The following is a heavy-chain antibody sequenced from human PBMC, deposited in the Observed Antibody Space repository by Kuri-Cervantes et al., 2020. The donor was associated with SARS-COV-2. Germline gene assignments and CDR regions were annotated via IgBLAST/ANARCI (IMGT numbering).Heavy chain of an antibody. V-gene: IGHV1-24*01. CDR3: ARAFWGLKMYYYYYYMDV. CDR2: FDPEQREI. D-gene: IGHD7-27*01. J-gene: IGHJ6*03. CDR1: GNTLTELP. Sequence: ASVKVSCKVSGNTLTELPLHWVRQAPGKGLEWMGGFDPEQREIIYAQKFQGRVTITADESTSTAYMELSSLRSEDTAVYYCARAFWGLKMYYYYYYMDVWGKGTTVTVSS.